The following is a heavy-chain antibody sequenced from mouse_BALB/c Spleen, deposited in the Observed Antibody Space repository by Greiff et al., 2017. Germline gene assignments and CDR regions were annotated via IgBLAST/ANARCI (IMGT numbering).Heavy chain of an antibody. CDR2: INPSNGRT. J-gene: IGHJ3*01. CDR3: ARSCGNYDAWFAY. Sequence: QVQLQQPGAELVKPGASVKLSCKASGYTFTSYWMHWVKQRPGQGLEWIGEINPSNGRTNYNEKFKSKATLTVDKSSSTAYMQLSSLTSEDSAVYYYARSCGNYDAWFAYWGQGTLVTVAA. V-gene: IGHV1S81*02. CDR1: GYTFTSYW. D-gene: IGHD2-1*01.